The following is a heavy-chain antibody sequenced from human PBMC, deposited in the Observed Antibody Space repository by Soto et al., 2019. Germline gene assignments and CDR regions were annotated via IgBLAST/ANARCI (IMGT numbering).Heavy chain of an antibody. CDR2: ISHSGST. Sequence: PSETLSLTCTVSGGSISSAAYYWSWIRQHPGKGLEWIGYISHSGSTYYTPSLKSRVIISADTSKNQFSVNLTSVTAADTAVYYCAREYTYGSNFFDCWGQGALVNVSS. V-gene: IGHV4-31*03. D-gene: IGHD5-18*01. J-gene: IGHJ4*02. CDR3: AREYTYGSNFFDC. CDR1: GGSISSAAYY.